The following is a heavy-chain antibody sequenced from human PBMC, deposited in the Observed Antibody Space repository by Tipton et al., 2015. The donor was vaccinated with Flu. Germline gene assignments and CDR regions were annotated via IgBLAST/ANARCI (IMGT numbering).Heavy chain of an antibody. D-gene: IGHD6-19*01. Sequence: TLSLTCAVYGGSFSGYYWSWVRQPPGKGLEWIGYIYYSGSTNYNPSLKSRVTMSVDTSKNQFSLKLSSVTAADTGVYYCARVHRPYSSGWYGAFDIWGQGTMVTVSS. CDR1: GGSFSGYY. V-gene: IGHV4-59*12. J-gene: IGHJ3*02. CDR2: IYYSGST. CDR3: ARVHRPYSSGWYGAFDI.